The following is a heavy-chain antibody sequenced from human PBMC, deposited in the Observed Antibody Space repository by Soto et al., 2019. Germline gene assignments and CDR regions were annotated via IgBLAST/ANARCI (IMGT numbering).Heavy chain of an antibody. CDR1: GHTFTGYY. D-gene: IGHD3-22*01. CDR3: AREYYYDSRRKGDYYYGMDV. Sequence: ASVKVSCKASGHTFTGYYMHWVRQAPGQGLEWMGWINPNSGGTNYAQKFQGRVTMTRDTSISTAYMELSRLRSDDTAVYYCAREYYYDSRRKGDYYYGMDVWGQGTTVTVSS. V-gene: IGHV1-2*02. CDR2: INPNSGGT. J-gene: IGHJ6*02.